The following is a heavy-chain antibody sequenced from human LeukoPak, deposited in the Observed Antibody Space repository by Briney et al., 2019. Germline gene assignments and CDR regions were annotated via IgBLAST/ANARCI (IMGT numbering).Heavy chain of an antibody. CDR1: GGSISSYY. J-gene: IGHJ4*02. Sequence: SETLSLTCTVSGGSISSYYWSWIRQPPGKGLEWIRYIYYSGSTNYNPSLKSRVTISVDTSKNQFSLKLSSVTAADTAVYYCARSYDILTGYRGFDYWGQGTLVTVSS. CDR3: ARSYDILTGYRGFDY. D-gene: IGHD3-9*01. V-gene: IGHV4-59*01. CDR2: IYYSGST.